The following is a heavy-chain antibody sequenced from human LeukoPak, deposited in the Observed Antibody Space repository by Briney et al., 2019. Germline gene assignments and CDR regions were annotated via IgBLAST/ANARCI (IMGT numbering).Heavy chain of an antibody. V-gene: IGHV3-30-3*01. CDR1: GFTFSSYA. D-gene: IGHD3-10*01. CDR2: ISYDGSNK. CDR3: ARDPILQGVRGARPDY. J-gene: IGHJ4*02. Sequence: PGGSLRLSCAASGFTFSSYAMHWVRQAPGKGLEWVAVISYDGSNKYYADSVKGRFTISRDNSKNTLYLQMNSLRAEDTAVYYCARDPILQGVRGARPDYWGQGTLVTVSS.